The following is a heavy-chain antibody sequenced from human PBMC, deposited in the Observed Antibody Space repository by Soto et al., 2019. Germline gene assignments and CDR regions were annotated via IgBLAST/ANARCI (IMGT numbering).Heavy chain of an antibody. J-gene: IGHJ4*02. V-gene: IGHV3-48*03. Sequence: PXESLQVSCAASGFTFSSYEMNWVRQAPGKGLEWVSYISSSGSTIYYADSVKGRFTISRDNAKNSLYLQMNSLRAEDTAVYYCARGSDDSSGYYDKGLDYWGQGTLVTVSS. D-gene: IGHD3-22*01. CDR3: ARGSDDSSGYYDKGLDY. CDR1: GFTFSSYE. CDR2: ISSSGSTI.